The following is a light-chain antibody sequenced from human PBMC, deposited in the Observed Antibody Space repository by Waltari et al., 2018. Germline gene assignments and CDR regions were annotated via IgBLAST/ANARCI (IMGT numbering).Light chain of an antibody. CDR2: AFS. CDR3: SSYTSSSTPVV. V-gene: IGLV2-14*01. J-gene: IGLJ2*01. CDR1: RRDVGGYNC. Sequence: QSALTQPASVSGSPGQSITISCTGTRRDVGGYNCVSWYQQHPDKAPTLMIYAFSNRPAGVANRFSGAKSGNTASLTISGLQAEDEADYYCSSYTSSSTPVVFGGGTKLTVL.